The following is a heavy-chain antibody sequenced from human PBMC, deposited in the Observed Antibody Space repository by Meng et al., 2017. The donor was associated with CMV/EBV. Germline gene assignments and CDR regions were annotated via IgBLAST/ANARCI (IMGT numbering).Heavy chain of an antibody. V-gene: IGHV4-39*07. CDR1: GASIRSMIYY. J-gene: IGHJ4*02. CDR3: ARSSGYKAFLDY. CDR2: IYYSGTT. D-gene: IGHD5-12*01. Sequence: SETLSLTCNVSGASIRSMIYYWGWIRQSPGKGLEWIGSIYYSGTTYHSPSFKSRVTLSIDTAKKQFSMSLRSVSVADTAVYYCARSSGYKAFLDYWGLGMQVTVSS.